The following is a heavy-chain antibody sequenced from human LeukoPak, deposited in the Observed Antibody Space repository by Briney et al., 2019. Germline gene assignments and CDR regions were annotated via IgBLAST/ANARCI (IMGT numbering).Heavy chain of an antibody. V-gene: IGHV1-2*02. CDR3: AVGFAGSWYVAFDI. J-gene: IGHJ3*02. CDR2: INPNSGGT. CDR1: GYTFTGYY. Sequence: ASVKVSCKASGYTFTGYYMHWARQAPGQGLEWMGWINPNSGGTNYAQKFQGRVTMTRDTSISTAYMELSRLRSDDTAVYYCAVGFAGSWYVAFDIWGQGTMVTVSS. D-gene: IGHD6-13*01.